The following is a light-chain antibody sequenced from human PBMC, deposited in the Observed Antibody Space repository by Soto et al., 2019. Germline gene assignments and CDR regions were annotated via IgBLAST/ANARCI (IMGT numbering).Light chain of an antibody. CDR3: QQRSNWPPYT. J-gene: IGKJ2*01. Sequence: EIVLTQSQATLSLSPGERATPSCRASQNVSSSLAWYQQKPGQAPRLLIYDASNRATGIPARFSGSGSGTDFTLTISSLEPEDFAVYYCQQRSNWPPYTFGQGTKLEIK. CDR2: DAS. CDR1: QNVSSS. V-gene: IGKV3-11*01.